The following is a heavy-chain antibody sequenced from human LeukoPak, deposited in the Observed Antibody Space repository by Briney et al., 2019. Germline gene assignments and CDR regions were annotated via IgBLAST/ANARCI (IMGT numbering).Heavy chain of an antibody. D-gene: IGHD1-26*01. CDR3: ARGPSRGGEHFDY. J-gene: IGHJ4*02. V-gene: IGHV4-59*01. CDR1: GGSISSYY. CDR2: IYYSGST. Sequence: SETLSLTYTVSGGSISSYYWSWIRQPPGKGLEWIGYIYYSGSTNYNPSLKSRVTISVDTSKNQFSLKLSSVTAADTAVYYCARGPSRGGEHFDYWGQGTLVTVSS.